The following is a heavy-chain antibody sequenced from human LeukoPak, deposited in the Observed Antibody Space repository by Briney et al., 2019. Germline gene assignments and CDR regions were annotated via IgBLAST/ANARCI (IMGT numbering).Heavy chain of an antibody. Sequence: GGSLRLSCAASGFTFSDYYMSWIRQAPGKGREGVSYISSSGSTVYYADSVKGRFTISRDNAKNSLYLQMNSLRAEDTAVYYCARVSRGYSYGREDYWGQGTLVTVPS. CDR3: ARVSRGYSYGREDY. CDR2: ISSSGSTV. D-gene: IGHD5-18*01. J-gene: IGHJ4*02. CDR1: GFTFSDYY. V-gene: IGHV3-11*01.